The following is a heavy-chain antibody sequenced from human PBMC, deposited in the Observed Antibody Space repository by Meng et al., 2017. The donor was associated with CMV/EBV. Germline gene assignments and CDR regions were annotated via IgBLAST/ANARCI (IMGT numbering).Heavy chain of an antibody. Sequence: GESLKISCAASGFTFSSYGMHWVRQAPGKGLEWVAVIWYDGSNKYYADSVKGRFTISRDNSKNTLYLQMNSLRAEDTAVYYCAKTFTIFGVVIGMDVWGQGTTVTVSS. V-gene: IGHV3-33*06. J-gene: IGHJ6*02. CDR1: GFTFSSYG. CDR3: AKTFTIFGVVIGMDV. CDR2: IWYDGSNK. D-gene: IGHD3-3*01.